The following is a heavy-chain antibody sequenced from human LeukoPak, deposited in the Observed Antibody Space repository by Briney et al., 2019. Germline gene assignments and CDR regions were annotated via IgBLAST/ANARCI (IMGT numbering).Heavy chain of an antibody. D-gene: IGHD4-23*01. CDR2: IDRDGSRI. CDR3: VRGNDYGGPHY. J-gene: IGHJ4*02. Sequence: GGSLRLSCAVSGFTFSSYWMHWVRQAPGKGLVWVSRIDRDGSRINYADSVKGRFTIFRDNGKNTLFLQMNSLRAEDAAVYYCVRGNDYGGPHYWGQGTLVTVSS. V-gene: IGHV3-74*01. CDR1: GFTFSSYW.